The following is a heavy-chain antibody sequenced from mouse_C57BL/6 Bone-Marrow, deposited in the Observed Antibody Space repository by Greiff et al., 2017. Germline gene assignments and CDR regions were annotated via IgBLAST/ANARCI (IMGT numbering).Heavy chain of an antibody. CDR1: GYTFTSYW. Sequence: QVQLKQPGAELVKPGASVKMSCKASGYTFTSYWITWVKQRPGQGLEWIGDIYPGSGSTNYNEKFKSKATLTVDTSSSTAYMQLSSLTSEDSAVYYCARGTAFYAMDYWGQGTSVTGSS. D-gene: IGHD3-3*01. CDR3: ARGTAFYAMDY. CDR2: IYPGSGST. J-gene: IGHJ4*01. V-gene: IGHV1-55*01.